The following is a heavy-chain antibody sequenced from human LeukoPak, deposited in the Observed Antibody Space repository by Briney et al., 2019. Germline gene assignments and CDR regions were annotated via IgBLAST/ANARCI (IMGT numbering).Heavy chain of an antibody. J-gene: IGHJ4*02. V-gene: IGHV1-69*01. Sequence: EASVKVSCKASGGTFSSYAISWVRQAPGQGLEWMGGIIPIFGTANYAQKFQGRVTITADESTSTAYMELSSLRSEDTAVYYCARGDYGDYGWYFDYWGQGTLVTVSS. CDR1: GGTFSSYA. CDR2: IIPIFGTA. D-gene: IGHD4-17*01. CDR3: ARGDYGDYGWYFDY.